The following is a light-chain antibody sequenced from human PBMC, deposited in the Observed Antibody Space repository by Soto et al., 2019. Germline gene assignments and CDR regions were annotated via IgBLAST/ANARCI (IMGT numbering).Light chain of an antibody. Sequence: DIQMTQSPPSLPASVGDRLTITCRASQGISTYLNWYRQKPGKAPELLIYAASSLQSGVPSRFSGSGSGTDFTLTISSLQPEDFATYYCQQSYSTPRTFGQGTKVDIK. V-gene: IGKV1-39*01. J-gene: IGKJ1*01. CDR1: QGISTY. CDR2: AAS. CDR3: QQSYSTPRT.